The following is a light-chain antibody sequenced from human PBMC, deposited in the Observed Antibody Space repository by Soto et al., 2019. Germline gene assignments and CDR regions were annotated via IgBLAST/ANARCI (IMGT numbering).Light chain of an antibody. CDR1: SSNIGSNT. CDR2: SNN. V-gene: IGLV1-44*01. CDR3: AAWDDSLNGYV. J-gene: IGLJ1*01. Sequence: VLTQLPSASGTPGQRVTISCSGSSSNIGSNTVNWYQQLPGTAPKLLIYSNNQRPSGVPDRFSGSKSGTSASLAISGLQSEDEADYYCAAWDDSLNGYVFGSGTKVTVL.